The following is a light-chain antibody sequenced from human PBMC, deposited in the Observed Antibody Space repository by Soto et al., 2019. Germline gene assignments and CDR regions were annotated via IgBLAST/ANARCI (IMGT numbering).Light chain of an antibody. J-gene: IGKJ1*01. Sequence: DIQMTQSPSSLSASEGDRATITCRASQGISNYLAWYQQKPGQVPKLLIYAASTLQSGVPPRFSGSGSGTDFTLTISSLEPEDVATYYCQKYNSAPWTFGQGTKVEIK. CDR2: AAS. V-gene: IGKV1-27*01. CDR1: QGISNY. CDR3: QKYNSAPWT.